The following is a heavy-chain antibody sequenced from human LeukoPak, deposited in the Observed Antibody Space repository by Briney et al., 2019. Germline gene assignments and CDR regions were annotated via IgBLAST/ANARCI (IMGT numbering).Heavy chain of an antibody. CDR3: ARGPTVTFNYHYGMDV. V-gene: IGHV3-72*01. CDR1: GFTFSDHY. CDR2: TRTKAKDYTT. J-gene: IGHJ6*02. Sequence: SGGSLRLSCATSGFTFSDHYMDWVRQAPGKGLEWVARTRTKAKDYTTEYAASVKGRFTVSRDESMHSLYLQMNSLKTGDTAVYYCARGPTVTFNYHYGMDVWGQGTTVTVSS. D-gene: IGHD4-17*01.